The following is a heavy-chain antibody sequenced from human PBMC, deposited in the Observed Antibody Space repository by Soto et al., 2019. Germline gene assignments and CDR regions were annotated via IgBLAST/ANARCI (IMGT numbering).Heavy chain of an antibody. J-gene: IGHJ6*02. CDR1: GGSFSGYY. Sequence: SETLSLTCAVYGGSFSGYYWSWIRQPPGKGLEWIGEINHSGSTNYNPSLKSRVTISVDTSKNQFSLKLSSVTAADTAVYYCARGTRDGYNYYYYGMDVWGQGTTVTVSS. D-gene: IGHD5-12*01. CDR3: ARGTRDGYNYYYYGMDV. CDR2: INHSGST. V-gene: IGHV4-34*01.